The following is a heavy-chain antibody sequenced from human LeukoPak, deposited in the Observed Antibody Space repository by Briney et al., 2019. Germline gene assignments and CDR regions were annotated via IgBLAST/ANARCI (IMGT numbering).Heavy chain of an antibody. Sequence: TLSLTCTVSGGSISSGGYYWSWIRQHPGKGLEWIGYIYYSGSTCYNPSLKSRVTISVDTSKNQFSLKLSSVTAADTAVYYCASTSSITGTTSWFDPWGQGTLVTVSS. J-gene: IGHJ5*02. V-gene: IGHV4-31*03. CDR3: ASTSSITGTTSWFDP. CDR1: GGSISSGGYY. D-gene: IGHD1-7*01. CDR2: IYYSGST.